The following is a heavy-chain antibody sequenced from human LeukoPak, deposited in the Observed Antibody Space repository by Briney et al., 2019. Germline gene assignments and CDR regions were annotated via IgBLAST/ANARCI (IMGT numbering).Heavy chain of an antibody. CDR3: AKGGYCSSTSCYVGWFDP. V-gene: IGHV3-23*01. Sequence: GRPLRLSCAASGFTFSSYVMNWVRQAPGKGLEWGSVISGGGGSTYYAASVKGRFTISRDNSKKTLFLQMNSLRAEDTAVYYCAKGGYCSSTSCYVGWFDPWGQGTLVTVSS. CDR2: ISGGGGST. CDR1: GFTFSSYV. J-gene: IGHJ5*02. D-gene: IGHD2-2*01.